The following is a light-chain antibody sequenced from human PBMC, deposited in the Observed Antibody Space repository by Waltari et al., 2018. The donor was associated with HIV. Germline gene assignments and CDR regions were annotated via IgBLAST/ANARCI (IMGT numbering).Light chain of an antibody. CDR1: QMIRDNF. Sequence: DILLTQTPGTLSLSPGQRATLSCWASQMIRDNFLAWYQQRPGQAPRLLMFASSSRATGIPDRFTGSGSGTEFSLTIARLEPEDYAVYYCQQYATSPTFGNGTKVEV. J-gene: IGKJ1*01. V-gene: IGKV3-20*01. CDR3: QQYATSPT. CDR2: ASS.